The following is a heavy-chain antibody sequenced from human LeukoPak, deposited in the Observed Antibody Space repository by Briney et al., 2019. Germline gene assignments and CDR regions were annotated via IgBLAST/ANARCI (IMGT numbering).Heavy chain of an antibody. J-gene: IGHJ4*02. V-gene: IGHV3-23*01. Sequence: GGSLRLSCAASGFTFSSYTMSWVRQAPGKGLEWVSTITTSDGNTYYADSVKGRFTVSRDNSKNTLYLQMNSLRAEDTAVYYCARRGSGSYYFDYWGQGTLVTVSS. CDR1: GFTFSSYT. D-gene: IGHD1-26*01. CDR3: ARRGSGSYYFDY. CDR2: ITTSDGNT.